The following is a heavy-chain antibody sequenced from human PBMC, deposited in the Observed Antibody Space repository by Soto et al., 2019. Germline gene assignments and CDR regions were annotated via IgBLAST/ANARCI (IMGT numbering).Heavy chain of an antibody. D-gene: IGHD2-15*01. Sequence: SVKVSCKASGGTFSSYAISWVRQAPGQGLEWMGGIIPIFGTANYAQKFQGRVTITADESTSTAYMELSSLRSEDTAVYYCARDHGDHCSGGSCYNWFDPWGQGTLVTVSS. CDR1: GGTFSSYA. J-gene: IGHJ5*02. CDR3: ARDHGDHCSGGSCYNWFDP. CDR2: IIPIFGTA. V-gene: IGHV1-69*13.